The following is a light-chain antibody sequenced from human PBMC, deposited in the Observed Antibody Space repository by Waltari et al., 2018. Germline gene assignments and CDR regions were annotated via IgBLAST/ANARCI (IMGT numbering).Light chain of an antibody. Sequence: EIVLTQSPGTLSLSPGERATLSCRASQSVSSNSLAWYQQKPCQAPRLLIYAASSRATGIPDRFSGSGSGTDFTLTISRLEPEDFAVYYCQQYGSSPRTFGPGTKVDVK. CDR3: QQYGSSPRT. V-gene: IGKV3-20*01. CDR1: QSVSSNS. J-gene: IGKJ3*01. CDR2: AAS.